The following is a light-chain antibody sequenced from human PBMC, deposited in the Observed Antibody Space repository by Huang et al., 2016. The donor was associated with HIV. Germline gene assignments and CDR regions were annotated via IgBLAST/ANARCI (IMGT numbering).Light chain of an antibody. CDR3: QQRFNGVT. Sequence: IVLTQSPATLSWYPGERVTLSCKASQDIGNYLAWYQQKLGQAPRLLIYDASNRATGIPVRFSGIGSGTDFTLSISSLESDDFAVYFCQQRFNGVTFGGGTKVEV. J-gene: IGKJ4*01. V-gene: IGKV3-11*01. CDR1: QDIGNY. CDR2: DAS.